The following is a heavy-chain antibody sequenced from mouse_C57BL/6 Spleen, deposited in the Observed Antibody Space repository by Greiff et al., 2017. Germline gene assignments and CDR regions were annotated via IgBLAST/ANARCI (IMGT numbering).Heavy chain of an antibody. D-gene: IGHD1-1*01. V-gene: IGHV1-54*01. Sequence: QVQLQQSGAELVRPGTSVKVSCKASGYAFTNYLIEWVKQRPGQGLEWIGVINPGSGGTNYNEKFKGKATLTADKSSSTAYMQRSRLTSEDSAVYFCARGGAITTVVPLDYWGQGTTLTVSS. CDR1: GYAFTNYL. J-gene: IGHJ2*01. CDR2: INPGSGGT. CDR3: ARGGAITTVVPLDY.